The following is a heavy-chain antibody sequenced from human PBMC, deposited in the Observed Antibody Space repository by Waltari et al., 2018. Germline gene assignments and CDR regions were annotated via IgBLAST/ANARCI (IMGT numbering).Heavy chain of an antibody. CDR1: VFTFDEYA. D-gene: IGHD6-19*01. V-gene: IGHV3-9*03. CDR3: VKDSGAVAGTGWFDP. Sequence: EVQLVESGGVLVQPGRSLRLSCAASVFTFDEYAIHWVRQAPGKGLEWVSGINWNSGRIHYADSVKGRFTISRDNAKNSLYLQMNSLRVEDMALYYCVKDSGAVAGTGWFDPWGQGTLVTVSS. CDR2: INWNSGRI. J-gene: IGHJ5*02.